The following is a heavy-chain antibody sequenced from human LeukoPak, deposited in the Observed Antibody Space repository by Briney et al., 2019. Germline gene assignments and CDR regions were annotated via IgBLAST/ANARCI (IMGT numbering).Heavy chain of an antibody. Sequence: SETLSLTCTVSGGSISGTSYYWGWIRQPPGKGLEWIGSIYYSGSTYYNPSLKSRVTISVDTSKNQFSLRLSSVTAADTAVYYCARVQSRLSWFDPWGQGTLVTVSS. CDR1: GGSISGTSYY. J-gene: IGHJ5*02. V-gene: IGHV4-39*07. CDR3: ARVQSRLSWFDP. CDR2: IYYSGST.